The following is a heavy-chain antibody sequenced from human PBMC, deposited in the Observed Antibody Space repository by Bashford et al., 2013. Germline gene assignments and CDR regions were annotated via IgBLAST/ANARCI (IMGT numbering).Heavy chain of an antibody. CDR1: GGSISSGTYY. V-gene: IGHV4-61*02. J-gene: IGHJ4*02. Sequence: SETLSLTCTVSGGSISSGTYYWSWIRQPAGKGLEWIGRIYTSGSTSYNPSLKSRVTMSVDTSKNQFSLKLSSVTAADTALYYCARGGSSFGLSYFDYWGQGTLVTVSS. D-gene: IGHD6-6*01. CDR3: ARGGSSFGLSYFDY. CDR2: IYTSGST.